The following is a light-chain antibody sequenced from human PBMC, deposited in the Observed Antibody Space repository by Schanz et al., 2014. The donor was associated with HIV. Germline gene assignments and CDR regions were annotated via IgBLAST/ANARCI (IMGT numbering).Light chain of an antibody. V-gene: IGLV2-23*02. CDR1: SSDIGGSDY. CDR3: CSYGGSSTPVV. CDR2: EVN. Sequence: QSALTQPASVSGSPGQSITISCSGTSSDIGGSDYVSWYQQHPGRAPKLMIYEVNKRPSGVSNRFSGSKSGNTASLTISGLQAEDEADYYCCSYGGSSTPVVLGGGTKLTVL. J-gene: IGLJ2*01.